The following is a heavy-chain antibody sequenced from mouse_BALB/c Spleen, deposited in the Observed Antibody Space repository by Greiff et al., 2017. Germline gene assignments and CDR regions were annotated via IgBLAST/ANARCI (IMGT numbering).Heavy chain of an antibody. CDR1: GYTFTSYV. V-gene: IGHV1-14*01. Sequence: LVESGPELVKPGASVKMSCKASGYTFTSYVMHWVKQKPGQGLEWIGYINPYNDGTKYNEKFKGKATLTSDKSSSTAYMELSSLTSEDSAVYYCARESSFPFFAYWGQGTLVTVSA. J-gene: IGHJ3*01. CDR3: ARESSFPFFAY. CDR2: INPYNDGT. D-gene: IGHD1-2*01.